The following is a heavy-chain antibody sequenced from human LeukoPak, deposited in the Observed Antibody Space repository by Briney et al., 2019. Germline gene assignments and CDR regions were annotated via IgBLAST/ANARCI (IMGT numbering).Heavy chain of an antibody. J-gene: IGHJ4*02. CDR2: IYYTGAT. Sequence: SETLSLTCTVSGGSISSNYWSWIRLPPGKGLEWMGYIYYTGATYYNPSLKSRATISIDTSKNHFSLKLSSVTAADAAVYYCARAGYSYGTGYYFDCWGQGALVTVS. V-gene: IGHV4-59*01. CDR1: GGSISSNY. D-gene: IGHD5-18*01. CDR3: ARAGYSYGTGYYFDC.